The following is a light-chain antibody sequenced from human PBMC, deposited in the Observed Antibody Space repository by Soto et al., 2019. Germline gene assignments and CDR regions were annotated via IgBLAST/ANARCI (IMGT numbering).Light chain of an antibody. CDR1: ERISSNF. Sequence: VLTQSPGTLSLSPGERATLSCRASERISSNFLAWYQQRPGQAPRLLIYGASTRASGIPDRFSGSGSGTDFALTISRLEPEDVALYYCQQYGTSPFTFGPGTTVEIK. V-gene: IGKV3-20*01. CDR2: GAS. J-gene: IGKJ3*01. CDR3: QQYGTSPFT.